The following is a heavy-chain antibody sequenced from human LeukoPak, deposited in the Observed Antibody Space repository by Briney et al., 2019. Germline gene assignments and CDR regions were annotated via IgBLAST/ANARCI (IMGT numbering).Heavy chain of an antibody. CDR3: ARVKGSKYCSSTSCYKGPQSYYYYGMDV. CDR1: GGSFSGYY. J-gene: IGHJ6*02. V-gene: IGHV4-34*01. CDR2: INHSGST. D-gene: IGHD2-2*02. Sequence: SETLSLTCAVYGGSFSGYYWSWIRQPPGKGLEWIGEINHSGSTNYNPSLKSRVTISVDTSKNQFSPKLSSVTAADTAVYYCARVKGSKYCSSTSCYKGPQSYYYYGMDVWGQGTTVTVSS.